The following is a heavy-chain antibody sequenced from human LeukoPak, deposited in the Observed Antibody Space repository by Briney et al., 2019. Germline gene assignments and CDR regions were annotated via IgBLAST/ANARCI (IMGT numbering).Heavy chain of an antibody. V-gene: IGHV3-53*01. CDR1: GFDVSTNY. CDR3: ATGYGDYWGYYFDY. CDR2: IYSGGSA. D-gene: IGHD4-17*01. J-gene: IGHJ4*02. Sequence: GGSLRLSCGASGFDVSTNYMSWVRQAPGRGLEWVSVIYSGGSAYYADSAKGRFTISRDNSKNTLYLDMNSLRAEDTAVYYCATGYGDYWGYYFDYWGQGTLLTVSS.